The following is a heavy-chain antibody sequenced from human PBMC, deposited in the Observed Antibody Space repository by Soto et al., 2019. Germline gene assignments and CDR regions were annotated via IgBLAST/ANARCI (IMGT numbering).Heavy chain of an antibody. D-gene: IGHD1-26*01. V-gene: IGHV1-18*04. CDR3: ARDLGSGSYSRRSNWFDP. CDR2: ISAYNGNT. J-gene: IGHJ5*02. Sequence: ASVKVSCKASAYTFTSYGISWVRQAPGQGLEMMGWISAYNGNTNYAHKLQGRVTMTTDTSTSTGYMELRSLRSDDTAVYYCARDLGSGSYSRRSNWFDPWGQGTLVTVSS. CDR1: AYTFTSYG.